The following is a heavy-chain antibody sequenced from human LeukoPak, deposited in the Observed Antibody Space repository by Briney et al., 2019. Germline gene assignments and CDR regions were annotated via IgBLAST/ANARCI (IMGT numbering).Heavy chain of an antibody. Sequence: PSETLSLTCAVYGVFFSGYYWSWIRQPPGKGLEWIGEINHSGSTNYNPPLKSRVTISVDTSKNQFSLKLSSVTAADTAVYYCARGAPNYDSSGYYGLGCYFDYWGQGTLVTVSS. CDR1: GVFFSGYY. J-gene: IGHJ4*02. D-gene: IGHD3-22*01. V-gene: IGHV4-34*01. CDR2: INHSGST. CDR3: ARGAPNYDSSGYYGLGCYFDY.